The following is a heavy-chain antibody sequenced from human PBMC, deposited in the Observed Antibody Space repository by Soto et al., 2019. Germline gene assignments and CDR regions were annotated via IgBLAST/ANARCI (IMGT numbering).Heavy chain of an antibody. CDR2: IYYSGST. J-gene: IGHJ3*02. V-gene: IGHV4-31*03. CDR1: GGSISSGGYY. CDR3: ARFLVRGVPYDAFDI. Sequence: PSETLSLTCTVSGGSISSGGYYWSWIRQHPGKGLEWIGYIYYSGSTYYNPSLKSRVTISVDTAKNQFSLKLSSVTAADTAVYYCARFLVRGVPYDAFDIWGQGTMVTSSS. D-gene: IGHD3-10*01.